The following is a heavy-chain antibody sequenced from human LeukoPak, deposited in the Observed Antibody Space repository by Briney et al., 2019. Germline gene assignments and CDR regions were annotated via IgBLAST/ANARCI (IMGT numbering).Heavy chain of an antibody. CDR3: ARVFGLGYCSGDSCHLSNGFGP. Sequence: ASVKLSCKASGYTFSGYGMHWVRKAPGQGLDWMGWINPNSGGTNYALKSQGKVTMTRDTSNSTDSMELSRLRSDDTGVDYCARVFGLGYCSGDSCHLSNGFGPWGQGTLVTVSS. CDR2: INPNSGGT. J-gene: IGHJ5*02. D-gene: IGHD2-15*01. V-gene: IGHV1-2*02. CDR1: GYTFSGYG.